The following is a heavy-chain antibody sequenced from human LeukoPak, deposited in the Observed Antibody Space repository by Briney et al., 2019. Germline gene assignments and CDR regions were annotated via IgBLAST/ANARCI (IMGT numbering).Heavy chain of an antibody. Sequence: GGSLRLSCAASGFTFSDYYMSWIRQAPGKGLEWVSYISSSGSTIYYADSVKGRFTISRDNAKNSLYLQMNSLRAEDTAVYYCAVMKPDYGGNSGGRRRRWFDPWGQGTLVTVSS. CDR2: ISSSGSTI. CDR3: AVMKPDYGGNSGGRRRRWFDP. V-gene: IGHV3-11*01. D-gene: IGHD4-23*01. CDR1: GFTFSDYY. J-gene: IGHJ5*02.